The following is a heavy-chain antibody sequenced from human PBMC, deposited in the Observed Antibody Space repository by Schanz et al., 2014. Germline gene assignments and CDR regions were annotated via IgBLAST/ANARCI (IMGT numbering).Heavy chain of an antibody. CDR1: GGTFSSYA. CDR3: ASDIKYHYDTSGPVGAFDI. Sequence: QVPLVQSGAEVKKPGSSVKVSCKASGGTFSSYAFSWVRQAPGQGLEWMGKIIPILGMENYAQKFQGRVAILADISTSTTYMDLRRMRSDDSAVYSCASDIKYHYDTSGPVGAFDIWGQGTVVTVSS. J-gene: IGHJ3*02. CDR2: IIPILGME. V-gene: IGHV1-69*04. D-gene: IGHD3-22*01.